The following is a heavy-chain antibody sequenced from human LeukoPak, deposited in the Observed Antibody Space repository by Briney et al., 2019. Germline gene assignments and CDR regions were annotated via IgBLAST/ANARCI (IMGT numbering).Heavy chain of an antibody. CDR1: GFTFSTYF. CDR3: ARERQDTIVHSGAFDI. V-gene: IGHV3-30-3*01. J-gene: IGHJ3*02. D-gene: IGHD3-10*01. CDR2: IASDGSHT. Sequence: GGSLRLSCAASGFTFSTYFMHWVRQAPGKGLEWVAVIASDGSHTFYVESVKGRFTISRDNSKSTLYLQMNSLRAEDTAVYFCARERQDTIVHSGAFDIWGQGTIVTVSS.